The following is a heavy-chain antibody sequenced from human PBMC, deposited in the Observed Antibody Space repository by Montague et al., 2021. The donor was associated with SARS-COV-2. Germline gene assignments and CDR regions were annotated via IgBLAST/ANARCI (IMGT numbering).Heavy chain of an antibody. V-gene: IGHV3-7*01. CDR1: GFTFSNIW. J-gene: IGHJ6*02. D-gene: IGHD4-23*01. CDR2: IKPDESEK. Sequence: SLRLCCAASGFTFSNIWMSWVRQAPGKGPEWVANIKPDESEKNYVDSVKGRFSISRDNAKNSLYLQMDNLRAEDTAIYYCAKNGGAHGLDVWGQGTSVSVSS. CDR3: AKNGGAHGLDV.